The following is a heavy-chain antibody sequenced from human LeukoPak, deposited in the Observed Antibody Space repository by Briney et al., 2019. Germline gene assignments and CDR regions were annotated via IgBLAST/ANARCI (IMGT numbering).Heavy chain of an antibody. J-gene: IGHJ3*02. CDR3: ARVFRPSLTVFIIRGAFDI. V-gene: IGHV3-30*03. CDR1: GFTFSSYG. CDR2: ISYDGSNK. D-gene: IGHD3-3*01. Sequence: GGSLRLSRAASGFTFSSYGMHWVRQAPGKGLEWVAVISYDGSNKYYADSVKGRFTISRDNDKNSLYLQMNSLRVEDTAVYYCARVFRPSLTVFIIRGAFDIWGQGTMVTVSS.